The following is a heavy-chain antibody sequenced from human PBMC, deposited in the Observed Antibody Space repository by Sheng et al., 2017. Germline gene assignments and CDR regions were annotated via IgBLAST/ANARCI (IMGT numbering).Heavy chain of an antibody. D-gene: IGHD5-18*01. CDR3: AKGQSAYSKSFDC. J-gene: IGHJ4*02. CDR2: IIGSGDST. V-gene: IGHV3-23*04. Sequence: EVQLVESGGGVVRPGGSLRLSCAASGFTFNDYGMSWVRQAPGKGLEWVSAIIGSGDSTYYADSVKGRLTISRDNSKNTLYLQMNSLRAEDTAEYYCAKGQSAYSKSFDCWGQGTLVTVSS. CDR1: GFTFNDYG.